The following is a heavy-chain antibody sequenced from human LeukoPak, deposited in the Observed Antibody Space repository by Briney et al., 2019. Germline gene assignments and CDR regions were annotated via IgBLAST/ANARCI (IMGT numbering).Heavy chain of an antibody. CDR3: ARGIGAKGFDY. Sequence: SETLSLTCTVSGGSISSSNWWSWIRQPPGKGLEWIGEINHSGSTNYNPSLKSRVTISVDTSKNQFSLKLSSVTAADTAVYYYARGIGAKGFDYWGQGTLVTVSS. D-gene: IGHD2-21*01. CDR1: GGSISSSNW. V-gene: IGHV4-4*02. J-gene: IGHJ4*02. CDR2: INHSGST.